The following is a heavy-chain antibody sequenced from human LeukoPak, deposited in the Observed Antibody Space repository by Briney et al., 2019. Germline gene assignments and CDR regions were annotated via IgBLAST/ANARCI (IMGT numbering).Heavy chain of an antibody. J-gene: IGHJ3*02. CDR2: INPNSGGT. CDR3: ARDRRRDYRAFDI. Sequence: ASVKVSCKASGYTFTSYYMHWVRQAPGQGLEWMGWINPNSGGTNYAQKFQGRVTMTRDTSISTAYMELSRLRSNDTAVYYCARDRRRDYRAFDIWGQGTMVTVSS. CDR1: GYTFTSYY. V-gene: IGHV1-2*02. D-gene: IGHD3-10*01.